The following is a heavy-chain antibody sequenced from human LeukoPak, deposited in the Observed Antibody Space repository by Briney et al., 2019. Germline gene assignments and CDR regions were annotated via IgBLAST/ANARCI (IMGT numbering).Heavy chain of an antibody. CDR1: GFTFDDYG. J-gene: IGHJ3*02. CDR3: ARTRKSGSYRNDASDI. CDR2: ISWNGGST. D-gene: IGHD1-26*01. V-gene: IGHV3-20*04. Sequence: PGGSLRLSCAASGFTFDDYGMSWVRQAPGKGLEWVSGISWNGGSTGYADSVKGRFTISRDNAKNSLYLQMNSLRAEDMALYYCARTRKSGSYRNDASDIWGQGTMVTVSS.